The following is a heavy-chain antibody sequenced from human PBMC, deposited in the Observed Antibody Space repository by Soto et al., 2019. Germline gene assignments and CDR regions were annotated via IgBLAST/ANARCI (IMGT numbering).Heavy chain of an antibody. CDR2: ISGSGGST. V-gene: IGHV3-23*01. CDR1: GFTFSSYA. J-gene: IGHJ6*02. CDR3: AKAVIWELSPYTYYYYYYGMDV. D-gene: IGHD1-26*01. Sequence: VGSLRLSCAASGFTFSSYAMSWVRQAPGKGLEWVSAISGSGGSTYYADSVKGRFTISRDNSKNTLYLQMNSLRAEDTAVYYCAKAVIWELSPYTYYYYYYGMDVWGQGTTVSVSS.